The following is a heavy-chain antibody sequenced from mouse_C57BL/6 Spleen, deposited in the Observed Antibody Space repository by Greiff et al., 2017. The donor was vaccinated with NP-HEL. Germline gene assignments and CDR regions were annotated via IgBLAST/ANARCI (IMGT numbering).Heavy chain of an antibody. Sequence: EVQVVESGGGLVKPGGSLKLSCAASGFTFSDYGMHWVRQAPEKGLEWVAYISSGSSTIYYADTVKGRFTISRDNAKNTLFLQMTSLRSEDTAMYYCARNDGVPHYYFDYWGQGTTLTVSS. CDR3: ARNDGVPHYYFDY. CDR1: GFTFSDYG. D-gene: IGHD2-3*01. V-gene: IGHV5-17*01. CDR2: ISSGSSTI. J-gene: IGHJ2*01.